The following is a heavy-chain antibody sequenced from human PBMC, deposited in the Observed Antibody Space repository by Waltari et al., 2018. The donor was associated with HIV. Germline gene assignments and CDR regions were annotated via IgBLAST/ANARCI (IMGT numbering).Heavy chain of an antibody. V-gene: IGHV4-34*01. Sequence: QVQLQQWGAGLLKPSETLSLTCAVYGGSFRGYYWTWIRPAPGKGLEWIGKINHSGSTNYNPSLKSRVTISVDTSKNQFSLKLSSVTAADTAVYYCARVPLDGYNPRRDAFDIWGQGTMVTVSS. CDR3: ARVPLDGYNPRRDAFDI. CDR2: INHSGST. CDR1: GGSFRGYY. D-gene: IGHD5-12*01. J-gene: IGHJ3*02.